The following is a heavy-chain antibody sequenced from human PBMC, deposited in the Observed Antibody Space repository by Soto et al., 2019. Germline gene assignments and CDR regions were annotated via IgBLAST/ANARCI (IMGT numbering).Heavy chain of an antibody. V-gene: IGHV4-31*01. CDR1: GGAIDSGGYY. D-gene: IGHD1-1*01. Sequence: PSETLSLTGNVSGGAIDSGGYYWCWIRQHPGKGLEGIDYIYYSGSTYYNPSLKRQVTISIDTSKNQFSLELISVTAADTELNLRENWGLDV. J-gene: IGHJ6*01. CDR3: ENWGLDV. CDR2: IYYSGST.